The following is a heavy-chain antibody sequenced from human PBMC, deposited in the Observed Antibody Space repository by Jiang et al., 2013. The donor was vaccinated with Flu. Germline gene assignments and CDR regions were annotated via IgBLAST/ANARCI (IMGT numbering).Heavy chain of an antibody. Sequence: LLKPSETLSLTCTVSGGSVSSGVYYWSWIRQSPGKGLEWIGYIYNNGRTNYNPSLRSRVAISIDTSNNQLSLRMTSVTAADTAVYFCAGPGNIKCFECLDYWGQGVRVTVSS. CDR3: AGPGNIKCFECLDY. CDR2: IYNNGRT. CDR1: GGSVSSGVYY. V-gene: IGHV4-61*08. D-gene: IGHD5/OR15-5a*01. J-gene: IGHJ4*02.